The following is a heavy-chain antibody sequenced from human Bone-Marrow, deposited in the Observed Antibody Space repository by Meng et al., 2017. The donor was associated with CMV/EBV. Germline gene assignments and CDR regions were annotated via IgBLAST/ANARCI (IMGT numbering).Heavy chain of an antibody. Sequence: ASVKVSCKASGYSFTGYYMHWVRQAPGQGLEWMGRINSNSDDTNYAQKFQGRVTMTRDTSISTAYMELNRLTSDDTAVYYCASQIVVVPAAMRDYYYGMDVWGQGTTATVSS. D-gene: IGHD2-2*01. CDR1: GYSFTGYY. CDR2: INSNSDDT. V-gene: IGHV1-2*02. CDR3: ASQIVVVPAAMRDYYYGMDV. J-gene: IGHJ6*02.